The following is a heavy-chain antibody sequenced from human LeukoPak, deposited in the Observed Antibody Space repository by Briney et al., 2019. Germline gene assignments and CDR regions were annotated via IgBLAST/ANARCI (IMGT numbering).Heavy chain of an antibody. V-gene: IGHV3-30*04. Sequence: PGGSLRLSCAASGFTFSSYAMHWVRQAPGKGLEWVAVISYDGSNKYYADSVKGRFTISRDNSKNTLYLQMNSLRAEDTAVYYCAKDGGATVPAAMVGFDYWGQGTLVTVSS. CDR3: AKDGGATVPAAMVGFDY. J-gene: IGHJ4*02. CDR2: ISYDGSNK. D-gene: IGHD2-2*01. CDR1: GFTFSSYA.